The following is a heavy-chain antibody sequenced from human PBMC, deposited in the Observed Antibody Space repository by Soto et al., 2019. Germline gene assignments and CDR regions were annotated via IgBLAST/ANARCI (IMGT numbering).Heavy chain of an antibody. J-gene: IGHJ3*02. Sequence: GGCLRLSCAASGFAFSSYWMHWVRQVPGKGLEWVSNINFDGSEKWYVDSVKGRFTISRDNAKNSLYLQMNSLRAEDTAVYYCARGDYYDSSGPFSDAFDIWGQGTMVTVSS. V-gene: IGHV3-7*04. CDR1: GFAFSSYW. CDR3: ARGDYYDSSGPFSDAFDI. CDR2: INFDGSEK. D-gene: IGHD3-22*01.